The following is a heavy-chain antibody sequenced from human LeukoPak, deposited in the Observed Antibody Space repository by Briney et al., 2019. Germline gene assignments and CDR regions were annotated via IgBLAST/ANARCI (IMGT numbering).Heavy chain of an antibody. D-gene: IGHD1-26*01. Sequence: PSETLSLTCTVSGGSISSYHWSWIRQPPGQGLQWIGHIYYTGSTNYNPSLKSRLTISLDTSKNQFSLKLSSVTAADTAIYYCSRESGAFCPFGYWGQGTLVIVPS. CDR2: IYYTGST. J-gene: IGHJ4*02. V-gene: IGHV4-59*01. CDR1: GGSISSYH. CDR3: SRESGAFCPFGY.